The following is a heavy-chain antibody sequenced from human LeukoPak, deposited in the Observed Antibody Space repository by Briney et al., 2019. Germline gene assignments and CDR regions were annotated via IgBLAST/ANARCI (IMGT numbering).Heavy chain of an antibody. CDR1: GFTFSSYA. Sequence: GGSLRLSCAASGFTFSSYAMSWVRQAPGKGLEWVSAISGSGGSTYYADSVKGRFTISRDNSKNTLYLQMNSLRAEDTAVYYCARQYYYGSGSQIDYWGQGTLVTVSS. J-gene: IGHJ4*02. V-gene: IGHV3-23*01. CDR3: ARQYYYGSGSQIDY. D-gene: IGHD3-10*01. CDR2: ISGSGGST.